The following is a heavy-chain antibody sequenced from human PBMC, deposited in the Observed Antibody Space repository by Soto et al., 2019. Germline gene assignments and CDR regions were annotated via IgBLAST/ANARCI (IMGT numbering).Heavy chain of an antibody. Sequence: GGPLRLSCAAFGFTFRGYAMSWVRQAPGKGLEWVSAISGSGGSTYYADSVKGRFTISRDNSKNTLYLQMNSLRAEDTAVYYCAKERTEDYYGSGSYYFPRYYYYMDVWGKGTTVTVSS. D-gene: IGHD3-10*01. V-gene: IGHV3-23*01. CDR2: ISGSGGST. J-gene: IGHJ6*03. CDR3: AKERTEDYYGSGSYYFPRYYYYMDV. CDR1: GFTFRGYA.